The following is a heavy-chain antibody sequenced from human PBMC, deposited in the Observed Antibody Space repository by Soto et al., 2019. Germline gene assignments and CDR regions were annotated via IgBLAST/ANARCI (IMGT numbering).Heavy chain of an antibody. CDR1: GFTFTSSA. V-gene: IGHV1-58*01. J-gene: IGHJ4*02. Sequence: SVRVSCKASGFTFTSSAVQWVRQARGQRLEWIGWIVVGSGNTNYAQKFQERVTITRDMSTSTAYMELSSLRSEDTAVYYCAASGLGYCSGGSCHQYEHWGQGTLVTVPS. CDR3: AASGLGYCSGGSCHQYEH. CDR2: IVVGSGNT. D-gene: IGHD2-15*01.